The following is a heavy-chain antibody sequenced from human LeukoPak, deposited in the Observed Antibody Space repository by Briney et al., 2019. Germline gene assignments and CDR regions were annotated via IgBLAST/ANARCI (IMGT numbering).Heavy chain of an antibody. CDR2: ISYDGSYK. CDR3: ASWDPQLGDAFDI. V-gene: IGHV3-30*03. J-gene: IGHJ3*02. Sequence: PGGSLRLSCAASGFTFSTSGMHWVRQSPGKGLEWMALISYDGSYKDFADSVQGRFTISRDNSKNTLYLQMNSLRAEDTAVYYCASWDPQLGDAFDIWGQGTMVTVSS. D-gene: IGHD3-16*01. CDR1: GFTFSTSG.